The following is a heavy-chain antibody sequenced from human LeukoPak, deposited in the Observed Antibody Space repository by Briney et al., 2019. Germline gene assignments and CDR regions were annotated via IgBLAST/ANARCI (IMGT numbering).Heavy chain of an antibody. V-gene: IGHV4-4*02. CDR1: GGSISSSNW. CDR3: ARILRTVYYYDSSGYPSDQNWLDP. Sequence: SGTLSLTCAVSGGSISSSNWWSWVRQPPGKGLEWIGEIYHSGSTNYNPSLKSRVTISVDKSKNQFSLKLSSVTAADTAVYYCARILRTVYYYDSSGYPSDQNWLDPWGQGTLVTVSS. D-gene: IGHD3-22*01. J-gene: IGHJ5*02. CDR2: IYHSGST.